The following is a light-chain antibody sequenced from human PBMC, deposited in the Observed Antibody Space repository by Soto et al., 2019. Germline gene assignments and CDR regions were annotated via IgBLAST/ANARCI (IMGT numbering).Light chain of an antibody. CDR2: GAS. CDR1: QSVSSSY. J-gene: IGKJ2*01. CDR3: KQYGSSPLYT. Sequence: EIVLPQSPGTLSLSPGERATLSCRASQSVSSSYLAWYQQKPGQAPRLLIYGASSRATGIPDRFSGSGSGTDLTLTISRLEPEDFAVDYCKQYGSSPLYTFGQGTKLEIK. V-gene: IGKV3-20*01.